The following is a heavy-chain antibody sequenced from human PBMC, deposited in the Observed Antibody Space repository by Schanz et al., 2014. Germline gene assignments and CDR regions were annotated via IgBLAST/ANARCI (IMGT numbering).Heavy chain of an antibody. CDR3: ARENLNWEAFDI. Sequence: QVQLVESGGGVVQPGRSLRLSCAASGFTSSNAWMSWVRQAPGKGLEWLSYISRDGTTSYYADSVKGRFTISRDNAKNSLYLEMTSLRGEDTAVYYCARENLNWEAFDIWGQGTVVTVSS. CDR2: ISRDGTTS. CDR1: GFTSSNAW. J-gene: IGHJ3*02. V-gene: IGHV3-11*01. D-gene: IGHD7-27*01.